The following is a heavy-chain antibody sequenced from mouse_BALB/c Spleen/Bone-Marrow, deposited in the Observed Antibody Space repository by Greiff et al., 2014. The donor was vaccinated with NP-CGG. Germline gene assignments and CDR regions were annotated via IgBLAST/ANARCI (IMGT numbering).Heavy chain of an antibody. V-gene: IGHV1-87*01. CDR2: IYPGDGDT. CDR3: ARRDYGIRENYYAMDY. CDR1: GYTFTSYW. Sequence: VQLKQSGAELARPGASVKLSCKASGYTFTSYWMQWVKQRPGQGLEWIGAIYPGDGDTRYTQKFKGKATLTADKSSSTAYMQLSSLASEDSAVYYCARRDYGIRENYYAMDYWGQGTSVTVSS. D-gene: IGHD1-2*01. J-gene: IGHJ4*01.